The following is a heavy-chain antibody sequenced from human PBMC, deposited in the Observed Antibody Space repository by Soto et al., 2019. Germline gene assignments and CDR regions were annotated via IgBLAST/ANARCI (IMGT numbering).Heavy chain of an antibody. D-gene: IGHD4-17*01. CDR2: ITNNGGST. CDR3: ARIRQAYGDFAY. J-gene: IGHJ4*02. V-gene: IGHV3-64*01. Sequence: EVQLVESGGDLVQPGGSLRLSCAASGFTFSNYNMHWVRQAPGKGLEYVSGITNNGGSTNYASSVKGRFTVSRDNSKNTLYLQMGSLRTEDMAVYYCARIRQAYGDFAYWGQGTLVTVSS. CDR1: GFTFSNYN.